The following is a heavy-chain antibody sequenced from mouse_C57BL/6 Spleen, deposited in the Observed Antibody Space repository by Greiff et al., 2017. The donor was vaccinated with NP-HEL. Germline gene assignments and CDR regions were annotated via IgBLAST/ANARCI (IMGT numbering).Heavy chain of an antibody. J-gene: IGHJ2*01. D-gene: IGHD2-5*01. Sequence: QVQLQQPGAELVMPGASVKLSCKASGYTFTSYWMHWVKQRPGQGLEWIGEIDPSDSYTNYNQKFKGKSTLTVDKSSSTAYLQLSSLTSEDSAVYYCAMYSNYVDYWGQGTTLTVSS. CDR1: GYTFTSYW. CDR2: IDPSDSYT. CDR3: AMYSNYVDY. V-gene: IGHV1-69*01.